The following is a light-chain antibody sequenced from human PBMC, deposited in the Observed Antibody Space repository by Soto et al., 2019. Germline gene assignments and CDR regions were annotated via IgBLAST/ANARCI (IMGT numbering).Light chain of an antibody. Sequence: EIVLTQSPDTLSLPPGERATLSCRASQSVSSSLAWYQQKPGQAPRLLIYDASNRATGIPARFSGSGSGTYFTLTISSLDPEDFPVYYCQQRSNWPPEVTFGPGTKVDIK. V-gene: IGKV3-11*01. CDR1: QSVSSS. J-gene: IGKJ3*01. CDR3: QQRSNWPPEVT. CDR2: DAS.